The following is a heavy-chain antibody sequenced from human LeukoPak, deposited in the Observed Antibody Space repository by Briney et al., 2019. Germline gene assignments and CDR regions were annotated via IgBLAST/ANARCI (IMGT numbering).Heavy chain of an antibody. V-gene: IGHV3-30*02. CDR2: IRYDGSNK. CDR3: AKDRQLVTWFDP. CDR1: GFTFSSYG. Sequence: GGSLRLSCAASGFTFSSYGMHWVRQAPGKGLEWVAFIRYDGSNKYYADSVKGRFTISRDNSKNTLYLQMNSLRAEDTAVYYCAKDRQLVTWFDPWGQGTLVTVSS. J-gene: IGHJ5*02. D-gene: IGHD6-6*01.